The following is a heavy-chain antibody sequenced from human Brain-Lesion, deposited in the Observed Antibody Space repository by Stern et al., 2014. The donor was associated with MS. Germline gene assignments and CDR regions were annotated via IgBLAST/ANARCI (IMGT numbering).Heavy chain of an antibody. J-gene: IGHJ6*02. CDR3: ARGYYGSGRPQKGMDV. CDR2: INPNSGGT. CDR1: GYTFTGYY. D-gene: IGHD3-10*01. V-gene: IGHV1-2*02. Sequence: LVESGAEVKKPGASVKVSCKASGYTFTGYYMYWVRQAPGQGLEWMGWINPNSGGTHYAQKFQGRVTMTRDTSITTAYMELSRLRSDDTAVYYCARGYYGSGRPQKGMDVWGQGTTVTVSS.